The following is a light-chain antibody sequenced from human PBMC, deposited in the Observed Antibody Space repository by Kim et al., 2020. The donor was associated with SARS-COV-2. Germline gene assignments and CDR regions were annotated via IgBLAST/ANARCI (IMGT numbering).Light chain of an antibody. CDR1: SSDVGKYNL. J-gene: IGLJ3*02. V-gene: IGLV2-23*01. CDR2: EGS. CDR3: CSYVGSSTWV. Sequence: QSALTQPASVSGSPGQSITISCTGTSSDVGKYNLVSWYQQHPGKAPKLMIYEGSKRPSGVSNRFSGSKSGNTASLTISGLQAEDEADYYCCSYVGSSTWVFGGGTQLTVL.